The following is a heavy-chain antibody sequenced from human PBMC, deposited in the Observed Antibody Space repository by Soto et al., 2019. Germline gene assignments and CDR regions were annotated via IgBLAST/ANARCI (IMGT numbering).Heavy chain of an antibody. CDR2: ISYDGSNK. J-gene: IGHJ6*02. CDR1: GFTFSSYG. D-gene: IGHD6-6*01. V-gene: IGHV3-30*18. Sequence: GGSLRLSCAASGFTFSSYGMHWVRQAPGKGLEWVAVISYDGSNKYYADSVKGRFTISRDNSKNTLYLQMNSLRAEDTAVYYCAKEKQLVLMRYYGMDVWGQGTTVTV. CDR3: AKEKQLVLMRYYGMDV.